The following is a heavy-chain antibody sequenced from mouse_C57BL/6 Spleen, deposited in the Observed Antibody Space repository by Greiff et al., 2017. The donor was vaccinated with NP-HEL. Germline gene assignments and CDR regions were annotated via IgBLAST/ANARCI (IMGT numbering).Heavy chain of an antibody. CDR1: GFTFSSYG. V-gene: IGHV5-6*02. D-gene: IGHD2-4*01. CDR2: ISSGGSYT. J-gene: IGHJ4*01. CDR3: ARRSYYEYDDAMDY. Sequence: EVKLVESGGDLVKPGGSLKLSCAASGFTFSSYGMSWVRQTPDKRLEWVATISSGGSYTYYPDSVKGRFTISRDNAKNTLYLQMSSLKSEDTAMYYCARRSYYEYDDAMDYWGQRTSVTVSS.